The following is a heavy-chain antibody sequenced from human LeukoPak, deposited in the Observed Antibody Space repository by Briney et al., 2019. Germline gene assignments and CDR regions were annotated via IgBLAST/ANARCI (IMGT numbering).Heavy chain of an antibody. CDR1: GFTFGDYA. Sequence: GGSLRLSCTASGFTFGDYAMSWVRQAPGKGLEWVGFIRSKAYGGTTEYAASVKGRFTISRDDSKSIAYLQMNSLKTEDTAVYSCTRGSGHFLTGHGPNSRIDIWGQGKMVTASS. D-gene: IGHD3/OR15-3a*01. J-gene: IGHJ3*02. V-gene: IGHV3-49*04. CDR3: TRGSGHFLTGHGPNSRIDI. CDR2: IRSKAYGGTT.